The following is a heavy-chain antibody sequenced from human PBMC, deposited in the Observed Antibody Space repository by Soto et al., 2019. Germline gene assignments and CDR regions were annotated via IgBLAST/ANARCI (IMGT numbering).Heavy chain of an antibody. D-gene: IGHD3-3*01. V-gene: IGHV1-18*01. CDR3: ARVGAIFGVGWFDP. CDR1: GYTFTSYG. CDR2: ISAYNGNT. J-gene: IGHJ5*02. Sequence: ASVKVSCKASGYTFTSYGISWVRQAPGQGLEWMGWISAYNGNTNYAQKLQGRVAMTTDTSTSTAYMELRSLRSDDTAVYYCARVGAIFGVGWFDPWGQGTLVTVSS.